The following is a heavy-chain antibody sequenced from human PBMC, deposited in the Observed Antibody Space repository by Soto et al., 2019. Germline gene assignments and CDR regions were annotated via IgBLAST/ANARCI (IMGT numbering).Heavy chain of an antibody. CDR2: ISSSSSYI. V-gene: IGHV3-21*01. CDR3: ARDSSSWYWFDP. D-gene: IGHD6-13*01. Sequence: PGGSLRLSCAASGFTFSSYSMNWVRQAPGKGLEWVSSISSSSSYIYYADSVKGRFTISRDSAKNSLYLQMNSLRAEDTAVYYCARDSSSWYWFDPWGQGTLVTVSS. CDR1: GFTFSSYS. J-gene: IGHJ5*02.